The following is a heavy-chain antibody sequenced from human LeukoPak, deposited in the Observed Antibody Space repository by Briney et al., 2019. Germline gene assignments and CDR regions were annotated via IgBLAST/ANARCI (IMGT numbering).Heavy chain of an antibody. J-gene: IGHJ6*02. CDR3: ARQAPGGANYYYYYGMDV. V-gene: IGHV5-51*01. CDR2: IYPGDSDT. Sequence: GESLKISCKGSGYSFTSYWIGWVRQMPGKGLEWMGIIYPGDSDTRYSPSFQGQVTISADKSISTAYLQWSSLKASDTAMYYCARQAPGGANYYYYYGMDVWGQGTTVTVSS. CDR1: GYSFTSYW. D-gene: IGHD1-26*01.